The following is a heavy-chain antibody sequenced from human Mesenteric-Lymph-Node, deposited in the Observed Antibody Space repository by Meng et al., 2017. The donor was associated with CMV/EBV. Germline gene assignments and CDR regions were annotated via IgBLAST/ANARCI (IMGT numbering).Heavy chain of an antibody. CDR2: IIPIPVTT. CDR1: GGTFSPYA. Sequence: SVKVSCKASGGTFSPYAINWVRQAPGQGLEWMGGIIPIPVTTHYAQKFQGRVTITTDESTTTAYLELRNLRSEDTAVYYCARLLPYYYDSSGYYWFDPWGQGTLVTVSS. J-gene: IGHJ5*02. CDR3: ARLLPYYYDSSGYYWFDP. V-gene: IGHV1-69*05. D-gene: IGHD3-22*01.